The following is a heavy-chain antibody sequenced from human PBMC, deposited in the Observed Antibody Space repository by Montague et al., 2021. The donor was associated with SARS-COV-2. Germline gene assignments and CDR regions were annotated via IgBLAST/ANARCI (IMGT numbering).Heavy chain of an antibody. V-gene: IGHV3-9*01. CDR2: ISWIGGSI. CDR3: AKDLYMGGYYFGY. D-gene: IGHD3-22*01. Sequence: LRLSWSASGFTFGDYAMHWVRQAPGKGLEWVSGISWIGGSIGYADSVKGRFTISRDNAKNSLYLQMNSLRAEDTALYYCAKDLYMGGYYFGYWGQGTLVAVSS. J-gene: IGHJ4*02. CDR1: GFTFGDYA.